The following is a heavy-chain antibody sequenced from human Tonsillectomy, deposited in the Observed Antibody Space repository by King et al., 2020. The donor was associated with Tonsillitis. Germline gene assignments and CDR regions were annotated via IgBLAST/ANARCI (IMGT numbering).Heavy chain of an antibody. CDR2: ISGSGGST. D-gene: IGHD2-21*01. J-gene: IGHJ4*02. CDR1: GFTFSSYA. V-gene: IGHV3-23*04. CDR3: AKDQGQDCGGDCYWFDY. Sequence: VQLVESGGSLVQPGGSLRLSCAASGFTFSSYAMSWVRQAPGKGLEWVSAISGSGGSTYYADSVKGRFTISRDNSKNTLYLQMNSLRAEDTAVYYCAKDQGQDCGGDCYWFDYWGQGTLVTVSS.